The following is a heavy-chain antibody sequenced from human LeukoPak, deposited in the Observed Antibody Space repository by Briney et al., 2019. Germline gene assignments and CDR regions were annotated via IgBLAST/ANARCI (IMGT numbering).Heavy chain of an antibody. Sequence: GGSLRLSCAASGFTFSSYGMSWVRQAPGKGLEWVSAISGSGGSTYYADSVKGRFTISRDNSKNTLYLQMNSLRAEDTAVYYCAKRSYSSGWYEYFQHWGQGTLVTVSS. CDR1: GFTFSSYG. CDR3: AKRSYSSGWYEYFQH. V-gene: IGHV3-23*01. CDR2: ISGSGGST. D-gene: IGHD6-19*01. J-gene: IGHJ1*01.